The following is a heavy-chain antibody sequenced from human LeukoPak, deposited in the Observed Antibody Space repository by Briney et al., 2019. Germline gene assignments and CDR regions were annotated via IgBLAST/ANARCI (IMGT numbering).Heavy chain of an antibody. J-gene: IGHJ4*02. CDR1: GFTFSSYG. D-gene: IGHD3-10*01. V-gene: IGHV3-30*18. CDR3: AKFSVSGDYFDY. CDR2: ISYDGSNK. Sequence: GGSLRLSCGASGFTFSSYGMHWVRQAPGKGLEWVTVISYDGSNKYYTDSVKGRFTISRDNSKNTLYLQMNSLRGEDTAVYYCAKFSVSGDYFDYWGQGTLVIVSS.